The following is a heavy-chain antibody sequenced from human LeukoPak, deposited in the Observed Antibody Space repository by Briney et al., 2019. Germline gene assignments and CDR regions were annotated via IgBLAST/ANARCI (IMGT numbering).Heavy chain of an antibody. V-gene: IGHV1-46*01. CDR3: ATAAGGPTDYYYYGMDV. D-gene: IGHD6-13*01. J-gene: IGHJ6*02. CDR2: INPSGGST. CDR1: GYTFTHYY. Sequence: ASVKDSCKASGYTFTHYYMHWVRQAPGQGLEWMGIINPSGGSTSYAQKFQGRVTMTRDTSTSTVYMELSSLRSEDTAVYYCATAAGGPTDYYYYGMDVWGQGTTVTVSS.